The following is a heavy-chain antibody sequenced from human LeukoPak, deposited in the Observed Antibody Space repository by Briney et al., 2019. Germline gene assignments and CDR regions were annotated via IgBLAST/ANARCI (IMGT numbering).Heavy chain of an antibody. D-gene: IGHD6-13*01. Sequence: SETLSLTCAVYGGSFSGYYWSWLRQPPGKGLEWIGEINHSGSTNYNPSLKSRVTISVDTSKNQFSLKLSSVTAADTAVYYCARRGSSWPYWYFDLWGRGTLVTVSS. CDR1: GGSFSGYY. J-gene: IGHJ2*01. CDR2: INHSGST. V-gene: IGHV4-34*01. CDR3: ARRGSSWPYWYFDL.